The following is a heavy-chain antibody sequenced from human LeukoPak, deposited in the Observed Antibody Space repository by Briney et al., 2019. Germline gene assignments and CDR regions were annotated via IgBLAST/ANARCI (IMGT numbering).Heavy chain of an antibody. V-gene: IGHV3-53*01. CDR1: GFTLSSNY. CDR3: AREEMARLPYFDS. J-gene: IGHJ4*02. Sequence: GGSLRLSCAASGFTLSSNYMSWVRQAPGKGLEWVSVIYSGGSTYYADSVKGRFTISRDNSKNTLYLQMNSLRAEDTAVYYCAREEMARLPYFDSWGQGTLVTVSA. CDR2: IYSGGST. D-gene: IGHD5-24*01.